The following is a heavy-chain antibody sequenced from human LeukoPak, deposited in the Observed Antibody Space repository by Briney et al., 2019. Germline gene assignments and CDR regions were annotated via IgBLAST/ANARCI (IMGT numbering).Heavy chain of an antibody. D-gene: IGHD6-19*01. CDR3: ARLGDDSSGWDYFDY. CDR2: INPNSGGT. V-gene: IGHV1-2*02. Sequence: ASVKVSCKASGYTFTGYSMHWVRQAPGQGLEWMGWINPNSGGTNYAQKFQGRVTMTRDTSISTAYMELSRLRSDDTAVYYCARLGDDSSGWDYFDYWGQGTLVTVSS. J-gene: IGHJ4*02. CDR1: GYTFTGYS.